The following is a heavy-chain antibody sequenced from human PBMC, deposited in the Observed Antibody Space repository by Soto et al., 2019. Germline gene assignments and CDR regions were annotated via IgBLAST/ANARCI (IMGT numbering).Heavy chain of an antibody. CDR3: ARHPYYYDSSGYYYPYYYYYGMDG. V-gene: IGHV5-51*01. D-gene: IGHD3-22*01. CDR2: IYPGDSDT. Sequence: PVESLPISCQCSGYSFTSYLIVLMRQMPGKGLEWMGIIYPGDSDTRYSPSFQGQATISADKSISTAYLQWSSLKASDTAMYYCARHPYYYDSSGYYYPYYYYYGMDGWGQGNTVTVSS. J-gene: IGHJ6*02. CDR1: GYSFTSYL.